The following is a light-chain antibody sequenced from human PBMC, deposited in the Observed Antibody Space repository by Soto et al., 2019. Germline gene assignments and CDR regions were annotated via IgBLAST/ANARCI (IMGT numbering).Light chain of an antibody. Sequence: EIVLTQSPGTLSLSPGERATLSCRASQSVSSNYLAWYQQKPGQTPRLLIYGASSSATGIPDRLSGSASGTDFTLSISRLETEDFAVSYCQQFGSSPFTFGPGTKVDIK. CDR1: QSVSSNY. J-gene: IGKJ3*01. CDR2: GAS. CDR3: QQFGSSPFT. V-gene: IGKV3-20*01.